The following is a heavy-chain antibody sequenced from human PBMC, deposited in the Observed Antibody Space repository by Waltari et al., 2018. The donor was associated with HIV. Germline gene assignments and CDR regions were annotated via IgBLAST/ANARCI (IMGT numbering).Heavy chain of an antibody. CDR2: IYYSGIT. J-gene: IGHJ6*02. CDR3: ARGPHSYYGMDV. CDR1: GGSISSYY. Sequence: QVQLQESGPGLVKPSETLSLTCTVSGGSISSYYWSWIRQPPGKGREWIGYIYYSGITNYHPALKSRVTISVDTSKNQFSLKLSSVTAADTAVYYCARGPHSYYGMDVWGQGTTVTVSS. V-gene: IGHV4-59*01.